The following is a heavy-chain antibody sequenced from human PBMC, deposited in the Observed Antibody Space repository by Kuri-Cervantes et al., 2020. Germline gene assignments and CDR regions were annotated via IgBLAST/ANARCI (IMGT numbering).Heavy chain of an antibody. V-gene: IGHV1-46*01. D-gene: IGHD5-12*01. J-gene: IGHJ3*02. Sequence: ASVKVSCKASGYTFASYYILWVRQAPGQGLEWMGIINPSGGSTTYAQKFQGRVTMTRDTSTSTVYMELSSLRSEDTAVYYCARSTSGYDDDAFDIWGQGTMVTVSS. CDR2: INPSGGST. CDR3: ARSTSGYDDDAFDI. CDR1: GYTFASYY.